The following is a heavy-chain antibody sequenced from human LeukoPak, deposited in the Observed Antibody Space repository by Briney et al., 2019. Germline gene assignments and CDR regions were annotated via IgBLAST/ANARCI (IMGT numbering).Heavy chain of an antibody. CDR2: INHSGST. V-gene: IGHV4-34*01. J-gene: IGHJ5*02. D-gene: IGHD6-19*01. CDR1: GGSFSGYY. Sequence: SETLSLTCAVYGGSFSGYYWIWIRQPPGKGLEWIGEINHSGSTNYNPSLKSRVTISVDTSKNQFSLKLSSVTAADTAVYYCARVPYSSGWYFPNWFDPWGQGTLVTVSS. CDR3: ARVPYSSGWYFPNWFDP.